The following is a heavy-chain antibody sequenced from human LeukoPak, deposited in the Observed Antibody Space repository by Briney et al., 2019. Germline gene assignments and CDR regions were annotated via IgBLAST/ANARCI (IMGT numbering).Heavy chain of an antibody. CDR1: GGSFSGYY. J-gene: IGHJ4*02. Sequence: RTPETLSLTCAVYGGSFSGYYWSWIRQPPGKGLEWIGEINHSGSTNYNPSLKSRVTISVDTSKNQFSLKLSSVTAADTAVYYCARGYCSGGSCYSPDFWGQGTLVTVSS. V-gene: IGHV4-34*01. CDR2: INHSGST. CDR3: ARGYCSGGSCYSPDF. D-gene: IGHD2-15*01.